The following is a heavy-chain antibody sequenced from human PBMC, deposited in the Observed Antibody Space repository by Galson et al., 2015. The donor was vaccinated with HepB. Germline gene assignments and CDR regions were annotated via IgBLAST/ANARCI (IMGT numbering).Heavy chain of an antibody. Sequence: SVKVSCKVSGYTLTELSMHWVRQAPGKGLEWMEGFDPEDGETIYAQKFQGRVTMTEDTSTDTAYMELSSLRSEDTAVYYCASQRALVAAPIDYWGQGTLVTVSS. CDR3: ASQRALVAAPIDY. J-gene: IGHJ4*02. D-gene: IGHD5-12*01. V-gene: IGHV1-24*01. CDR1: GYTLTELS. CDR2: FDPEDGET.